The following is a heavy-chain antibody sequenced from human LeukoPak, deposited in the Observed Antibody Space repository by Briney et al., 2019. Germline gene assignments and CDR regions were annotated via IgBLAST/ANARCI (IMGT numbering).Heavy chain of an antibody. J-gene: IGHJ6*03. Sequence: GGSLRLSCAASGFTFSSYGMSWVRQAPGKGLEWVSAISGSGGSTYYADSVKGRFTISRDNSKNTLYLQMNSLGAEDTAVYYCAKGTTVIGYYYMDVWGKGTTVTISS. V-gene: IGHV3-23*01. CDR1: GFTFSSYG. CDR2: ISGSGGST. CDR3: AKGTTVIGYYYMDV. D-gene: IGHD4-17*01.